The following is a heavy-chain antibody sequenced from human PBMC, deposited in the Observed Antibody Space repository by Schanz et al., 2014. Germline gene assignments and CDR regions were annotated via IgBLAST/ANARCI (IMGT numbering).Heavy chain of an antibody. J-gene: IGHJ4*02. CDR2: IIPITGIT. CDR1: GDTFRSYT. Sequence: QVQLVQSGAEVKKPGSSVKVSCKASGDTFRSYTINWVRHAPGQGLEWMGRIIPITGITNYAQKFQGRVTFTADTSTTTAYMELSGLRSEDTAVYYCARDRLECGAECYSVEVFEIWGQGTLVTVSS. V-gene: IGHV1-69*08. CDR3: ARDRLECGAECYSVEVFEI. D-gene: IGHD2-21*01.